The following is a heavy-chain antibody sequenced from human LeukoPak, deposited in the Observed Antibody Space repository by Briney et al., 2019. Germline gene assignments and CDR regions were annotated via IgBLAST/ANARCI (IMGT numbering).Heavy chain of an antibody. J-gene: IGHJ4*02. Sequence: GGSLRLSCAASGFTFSSYSMNWVRQAPGKGLEWVSSISSSSSYIYYAESVKGRFTISRDNAKNTLYLQMNSLRAEDTAVYYCARDGYSSSFYFDYWGQGTLVTVSS. D-gene: IGHD6-6*01. CDR3: ARDGYSSSFYFDY. CDR2: ISSSSSYI. V-gene: IGHV3-21*01. CDR1: GFTFSSYS.